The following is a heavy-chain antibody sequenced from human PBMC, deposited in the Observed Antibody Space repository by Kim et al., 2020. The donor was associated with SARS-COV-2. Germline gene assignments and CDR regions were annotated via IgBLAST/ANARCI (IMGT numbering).Heavy chain of an antibody. Sequence: GGSLRLSCAASGFTFSSYGMHWVRQAPGKGLEWVAVISYDGSNKYYADSVKGRFTISRDNSKNTLYLQMNSLRAEDTAVYYCAKGLAERNYYYGMDVWGQGTTVTVSS. CDR1: GFTFSSYG. CDR2: ISYDGSNK. V-gene: IGHV3-30*18. D-gene: IGHD1-1*01. CDR3: AKGLAERNYYYGMDV. J-gene: IGHJ6*02.